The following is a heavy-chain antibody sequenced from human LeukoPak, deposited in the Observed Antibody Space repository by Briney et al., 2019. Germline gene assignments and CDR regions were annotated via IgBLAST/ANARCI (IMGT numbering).Heavy chain of an antibody. Sequence: SETLSLTCTVSGGSISSYYWSWIRQPAGKGLEWIGRIYTSGSTNYNPSLKSRVTMSVDTSKNQFSLKLSSVTAADTAVYYCAGEGGGGGAAGTSLDYWGQGTLVTVSS. CDR3: AGEGGGGGAAGTSLDY. V-gene: IGHV4-4*07. D-gene: IGHD6-13*01. CDR2: IYTSGST. CDR1: GGSISSYY. J-gene: IGHJ4*02.